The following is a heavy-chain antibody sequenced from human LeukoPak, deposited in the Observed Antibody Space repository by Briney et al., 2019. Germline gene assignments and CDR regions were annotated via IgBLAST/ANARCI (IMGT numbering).Heavy chain of an antibody. D-gene: IGHD3-22*01. CDR1: GGSIGGFY. V-gene: IGHV4-59*01. CDR2: IYYSGST. Sequence: SETLSLTCTVSGGSIGGFYWNWIRQSPEKGLECIGYIYYSGSTNYNPSLKSRVTISVDTSKNQFSLKLSSATAADTAVYYCARVTEDSYYYDSSGYYYYFDYWGQGTLVTVSS. J-gene: IGHJ4*02. CDR3: ARVTEDSYYYDSSGYYYYFDY.